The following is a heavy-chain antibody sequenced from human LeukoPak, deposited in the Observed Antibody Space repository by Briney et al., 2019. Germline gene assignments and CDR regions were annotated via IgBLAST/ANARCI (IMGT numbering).Heavy chain of an antibody. CDR3: TTDLSPFIVGAFGAFDI. D-gene: IGHD1-26*01. CDR1: GFTFSNAW. V-gene: IGHV3-15*01. CDR2: IKGKTDGGTT. Sequence: GGSLRLSCAASGFTFSNAWMSWVRQAPGKGLEWVGRIKGKTDGGTTDYAAPVKGRFTISRDDSKNTLYLQMNSLKTEDTAVYYCTTDLSPFIVGAFGAFDIWGQGTMVTVSS. J-gene: IGHJ3*02.